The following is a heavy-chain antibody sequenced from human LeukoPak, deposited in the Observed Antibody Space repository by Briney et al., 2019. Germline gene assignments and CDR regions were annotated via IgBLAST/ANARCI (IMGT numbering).Heavy chain of an antibody. V-gene: IGHV3-9*03. J-gene: IGHJ3*02. Sequence: GGSLRLSCAASGFTFDDYAMHWVRQAPGKGLEWVSGISWNSGSIGYADSVKGRFTISRDNAKNSLYLQMNSLRAEDMALYYCAKGYYYDSSGYFDAFDIWGQGTMVTVSS. CDR2: ISWNSGSI. D-gene: IGHD3-22*01. CDR1: GFTFDDYA. CDR3: AKGYYYDSSGYFDAFDI.